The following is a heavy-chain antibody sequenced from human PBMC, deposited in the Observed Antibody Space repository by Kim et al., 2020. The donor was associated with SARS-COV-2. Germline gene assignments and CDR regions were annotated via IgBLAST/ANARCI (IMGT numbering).Heavy chain of an antibody. CDR1: GGSISSGDYY. D-gene: IGHD3-22*01. Sequence: SETLSLTCTVSGGSISSGDYYWSWIRQPPGKGLEWIGYIYYSGSTYYNPSLKSRVTISVDTSKNQFSLKLSSVTAADTAVYYCARARGDYDSSGYIDYWGQGTLVTVSS. CDR2: IYYSGST. V-gene: IGHV4-30-4*01. CDR3: ARARGDYDSSGYIDY. J-gene: IGHJ4*02.